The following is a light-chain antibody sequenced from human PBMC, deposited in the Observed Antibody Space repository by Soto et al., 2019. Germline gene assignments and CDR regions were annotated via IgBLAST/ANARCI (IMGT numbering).Light chain of an antibody. V-gene: IGLV1-40*01. CDR1: SSNIGAGYD. J-gene: IGLJ1*01. CDR2: GNS. Sequence: QSVLTQPPSVSGAPGQRVTISCTGSSSNIGAGYDVHWYQQLPGTAPKLLIYGNSNRPSGVPDRFSGSKSGTSASLAITGLQAXDEADYYCQSYDSSLSGSAYVFGTGTKVTLL. CDR3: QSYDSSLSGSAYV.